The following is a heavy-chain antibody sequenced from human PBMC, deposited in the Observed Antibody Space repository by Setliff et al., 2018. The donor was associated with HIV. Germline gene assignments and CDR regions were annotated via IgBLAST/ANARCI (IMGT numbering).Heavy chain of an antibody. CDR2: ISAYNGNT. J-gene: IGHJ4*02. D-gene: IGHD3-9*01. V-gene: IGHV1-18*01. CDR3: ARGERFSTWYDTHPFDF. CDR1: GYTFTSYG. Sequence: SVKVSCKASGYTFTSYGISWVRQAPGQGLEWMGWISAYNGNTNYAQNFQGRVTMTTDTSTSTVYMELRSLRSDDTAVYYCARGERFSTWYDTHPFDFWGQGTLVTVSS.